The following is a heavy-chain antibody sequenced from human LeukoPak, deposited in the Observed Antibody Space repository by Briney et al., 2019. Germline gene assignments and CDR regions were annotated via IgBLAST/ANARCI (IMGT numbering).Heavy chain of an antibody. J-gene: IGHJ4*02. CDR1: GGSISSYY. CDR2: IYYSGST. Sequence: SETLSLTCTVSGGSISSYYWSWIRQPPGKGLEWTGYIYYSGSTNYNPSLKSRVTISVDTSKNQFSLKLSSVTAADTAIYYCARAVSGRFDYWGQGTLVTVSS. V-gene: IGHV4-59*08. D-gene: IGHD6-19*01. CDR3: ARAVSGRFDY.